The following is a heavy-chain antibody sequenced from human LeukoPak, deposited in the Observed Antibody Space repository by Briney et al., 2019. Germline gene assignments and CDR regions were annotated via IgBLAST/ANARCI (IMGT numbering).Heavy chain of an antibody. D-gene: IGHD6-13*01. CDR2: IIPIFGTA. J-gene: IGHJ5*02. CDR3: ARDGGEAAAGTYGWFDP. V-gene: IGHV1-69*06. CDR1: GGTFSSYA. Sequence: GSSVKVSCKASGGTFSSYALSWVRQAPGQGLEWMGGIIPIFGTANYAQKFQGRVTITADKSTSTAYMELSSLRSEDTAVYYCARDGGEAAAGTYGWFDPWGQGTLVTVSS.